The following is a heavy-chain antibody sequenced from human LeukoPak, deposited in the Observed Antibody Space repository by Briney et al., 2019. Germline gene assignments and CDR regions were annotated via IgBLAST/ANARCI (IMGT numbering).Heavy chain of an antibody. D-gene: IGHD3-22*01. CDR1: GGTFSSYA. V-gene: IGHV1-69*05. Sequence: ASVKVSCKASGGTFSSYAISWVRQAPGQGLEWMGGIIPIFGTANYAQKSQGKSTLTTDESTSTAYMELSSLRSEDTAVYYCARATALYDSSGYYNWFDPWGQGTLVTVSS. J-gene: IGHJ5*02. CDR2: IIPIFGTA. CDR3: ARATALYDSSGYYNWFDP.